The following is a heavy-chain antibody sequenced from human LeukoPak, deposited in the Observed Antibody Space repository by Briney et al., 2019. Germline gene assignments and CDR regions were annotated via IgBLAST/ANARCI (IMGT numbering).Heavy chain of an antibody. CDR3: AKVPFYGFWGLGDYFDC. CDR2: ISGGGDST. J-gene: IGHJ4*02. D-gene: IGHD3-3*01. CDR1: GFTLRSYT. V-gene: IGHV3-23*01. Sequence: GGSLRLSCAASGFTLRSYTMNWVRQAPGKGLEWVSAISGGGDSTYYADSVKGRFTISRDSSKNTLYLQMNSLRAEDTAVYYCAKVPFYGFWGLGDYFDCWGQGTLVTVSS.